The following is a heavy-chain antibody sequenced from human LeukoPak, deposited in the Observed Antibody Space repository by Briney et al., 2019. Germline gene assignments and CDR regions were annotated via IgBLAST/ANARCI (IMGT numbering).Heavy chain of an antibody. J-gene: IGHJ4*02. D-gene: IGHD6-19*01. Sequence: PGGSLRLSCAASGFTFSSYNMNWVRQAPGKGLEWVSSITSSSTYIYYADSVKGRFTISRDNAKNSLYLQMNSLRAEDTAVYYCARDSSGWSFGYWGQGTLVTVSS. CDR3: ARDSSGWSFGY. V-gene: IGHV3-21*01. CDR2: ITSSSTYI. CDR1: GFTFSSYN.